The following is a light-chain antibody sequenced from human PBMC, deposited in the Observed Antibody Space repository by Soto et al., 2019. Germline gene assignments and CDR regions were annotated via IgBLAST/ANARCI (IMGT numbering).Light chain of an antibody. V-gene: IGLV1-40*01. CDR3: QSYDSSLSGSV. J-gene: IGLJ2*01. Sequence: QLVLTQPPSVSGAPGQRVTISCTGSRSNIGARYDVHWYQQLPGTAPKLLIYGNNNRPSGVPDRFSGSKSGTSASLAITGLQAEDEAEYYCQSYDSSLSGSVFGGGTKLTVL. CDR1: RSNIGARYD. CDR2: GNN.